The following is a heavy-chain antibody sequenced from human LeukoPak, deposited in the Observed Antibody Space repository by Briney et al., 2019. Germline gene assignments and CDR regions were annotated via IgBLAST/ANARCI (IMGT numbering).Heavy chain of an antibody. CDR2: INHSGST. CDR1: GGSFSGYY. Sequence: PSETLSLTCAVYGGSFSGYYWSWIRQPPGKGLEWIGEINHSGSTNYNPSLKSRVTISVDMSKNQFSLKLSSVTAADTAVYYCASLGGIAAAGTPRYGMDVWGKGTTVTVSS. J-gene: IGHJ6*04. CDR3: ASLGGIAAAGTPRYGMDV. V-gene: IGHV4-34*01. D-gene: IGHD6-13*01.